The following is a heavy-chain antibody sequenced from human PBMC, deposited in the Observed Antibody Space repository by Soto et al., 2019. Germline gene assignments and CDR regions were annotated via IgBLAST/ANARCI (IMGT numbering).Heavy chain of an antibody. V-gene: IGHV3-15*01. Sequence: VQLVESGGGLVKPGESLRLSCAASGFTFSNPWMSWVRQAPGKGLEWVGRIKTKADAETTDYAAPVKGRFTISRDDSKNTLYLQMNSLKTEDTALYYCTTDGATILFDPWGQGALVTVSS. CDR2: IKTKADAETT. CDR3: TTDGATILFDP. CDR1: GFTFSNPW. D-gene: IGHD1-26*01. J-gene: IGHJ5*02.